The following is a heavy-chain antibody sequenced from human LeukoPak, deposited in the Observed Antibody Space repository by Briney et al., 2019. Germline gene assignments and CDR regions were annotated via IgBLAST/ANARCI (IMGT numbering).Heavy chain of an antibody. D-gene: IGHD3-3*02. V-gene: IGHV3-74*01. Sequence: PGGSLRLSCAASGFTFSSYWMHWVRHAPGKGLVWVSRINSDGSSTSYADSVKGRFTISRDNAKNTLYLQLNSLRAEDTAVYYCARGDISSYYYYYYMDVWGKGTTVTVSS. J-gene: IGHJ6*03. CDR3: ARGDISSYYYYYYMDV. CDR2: INSDGSST. CDR1: GFTFSSYW.